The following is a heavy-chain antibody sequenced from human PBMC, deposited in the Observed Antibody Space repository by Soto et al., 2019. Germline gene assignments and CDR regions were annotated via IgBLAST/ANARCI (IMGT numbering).Heavy chain of an antibody. CDR3: ARGLGGRMDD. Sequence: QVQLVQSGAEVKKPGSSVRVSCKASGTIFSSYTISWVRHAPGQGLEWMGRIIPILGETNSAQKFQGRVTLTADKSTNTAYMQLNSLRLEDTALYYCARGLGGRMDDWGQGTMVTVSS. CDR2: IIPILGET. CDR1: GTIFSSYT. D-gene: IGHD3-16*01. V-gene: IGHV1-69*08. J-gene: IGHJ6*02.